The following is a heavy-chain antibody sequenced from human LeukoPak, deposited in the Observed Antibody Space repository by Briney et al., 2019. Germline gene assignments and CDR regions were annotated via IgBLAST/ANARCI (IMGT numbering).Heavy chain of an antibody. Sequence: SETLSLTCTVSGGSISSYYWSWIRQPPGKGLEWIGYIYYSGSTNYNPSLKSRVTISVDTSKNQFSLKLSSVTAADTAVYYCARWGYGYNWFDPWGQGTLVTVSS. CDR3: ARWGYGYNWFDP. CDR1: GGSISSYY. J-gene: IGHJ5*02. D-gene: IGHD5-18*01. CDR2: IYYSGST. V-gene: IGHV4-59*01.